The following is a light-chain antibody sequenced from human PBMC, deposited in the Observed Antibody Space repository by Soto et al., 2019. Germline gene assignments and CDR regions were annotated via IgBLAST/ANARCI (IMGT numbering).Light chain of an antibody. CDR3: SSYTSSSTWV. V-gene: IGLV2-14*01. CDR1: SSDVGGYNY. J-gene: IGLJ3*02. CDR2: EVS. Sequence: QSALTQPASVSGSPGQSITISCTGTSSDVGGYNYVSWYQQHPGKAPKLMIYEVSNRPSGVSNRFSGSKSGNTASLTISGLQAEGEADYYCSSYTSSSTWVFGGGTKVTVL.